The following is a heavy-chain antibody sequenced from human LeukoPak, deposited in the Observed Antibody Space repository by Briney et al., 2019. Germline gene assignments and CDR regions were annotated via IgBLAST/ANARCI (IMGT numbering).Heavy chain of an antibody. D-gene: IGHD3-10*01. J-gene: IGHJ4*02. V-gene: IGHV3-48*03. CDR3: ARAGGSGSPLPDY. CDR2: ISSSGSTI. CDR1: GFTFSSYE. Sequence: GGSLGLSCAASGFTFSSYEMNWVRQAPGKGLEGVSYISSSGSTIYYADSVKGRFTISRDNAKNSLYLQMNSLRAEDTAVYYCARAGGSGSPLPDYWGQGTLVTVSS.